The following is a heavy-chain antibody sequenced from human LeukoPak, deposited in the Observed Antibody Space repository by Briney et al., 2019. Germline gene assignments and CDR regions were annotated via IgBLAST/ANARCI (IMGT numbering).Heavy chain of an antibody. D-gene: IGHD5-18*01. CDR2: INPNSGGT. J-gene: IGHJ4*02. Sequence: SVKVSCKASGYTFTGYYMHWVRQAPGQGLEWMGWINPNSGGTNYAQKFQGWVTMTRDTSISTAYMELSRLRSDDTAVYYCARAGRGYSYGYDYWGQGTLVTVSS. CDR3: ARAGRGYSYGYDY. CDR1: GYTFTGYY. V-gene: IGHV1-2*04.